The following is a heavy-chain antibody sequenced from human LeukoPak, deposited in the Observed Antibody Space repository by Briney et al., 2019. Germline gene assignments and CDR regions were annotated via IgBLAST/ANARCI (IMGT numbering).Heavy chain of an antibody. V-gene: IGHV3-30*18. CDR1: GFTFSSYG. D-gene: IGHD3-10*01. Sequence: GGSLRLSCAASGFTFSSYGMHWVRQAPGKGLEWVAVIAYDGSNKYYADSVKGRFTISRDNSKNTLYLQMNSLRAEDTAVYYCAKDRGSGSRKLYYFDYWGQGTLVTVSS. J-gene: IGHJ4*02. CDR3: AKDRGSGSRKLYYFDY. CDR2: IAYDGSNK.